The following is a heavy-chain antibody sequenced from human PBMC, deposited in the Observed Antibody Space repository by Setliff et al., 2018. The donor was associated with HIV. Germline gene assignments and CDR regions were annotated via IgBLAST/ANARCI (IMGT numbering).Heavy chain of an antibody. CDR1: GYTFTNYY. Sequence: VKVSCKASGYTFTNYYMHWVRQAPGQGLEWMGIINPNGVTTSYAQKLQGRVTITRDTSTSTVSMELSRLRSEDTAVYYCARAAVWFGELFSLDYWGQGTLVTVSS. J-gene: IGHJ4*02. CDR2: INPNGVTT. CDR3: ARAAVWFGELFSLDY. V-gene: IGHV1-46*04. D-gene: IGHD3-10*01.